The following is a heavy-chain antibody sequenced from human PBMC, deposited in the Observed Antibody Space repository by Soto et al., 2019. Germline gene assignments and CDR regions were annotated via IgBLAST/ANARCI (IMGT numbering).Heavy chain of an antibody. D-gene: IGHD2-21*02. CDR1: GDSVSRNSAA. V-gene: IGHV6-1*01. J-gene: IGHJ3*02. CDR3: PREEGGGNSRAFDI. CDR2: TYYRSKWYN. Sequence: SQTLSLTFSISGDSVSRNSAAWSWIRQSPSRGLEWLGRTYYRSKWYNDYAVSVKSRIIINPDTSKNQFSLQLNSVTPEDTAVYYGPREEGGGNSRAFDIWGQGTMLTV.